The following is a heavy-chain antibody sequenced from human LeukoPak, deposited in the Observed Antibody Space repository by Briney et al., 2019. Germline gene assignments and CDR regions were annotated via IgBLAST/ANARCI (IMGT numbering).Heavy chain of an antibody. Sequence: PSETLSLTCTVSGGSISSYYWSWIRQPPGKGLEWIGYIYYSGSTNYNPSLKSRVTISVDTSKNQFSLKPSSVTAADTAVYYCARTVEIDYYYGMDVWGQGTTVTVSS. CDR1: GGSISSYY. J-gene: IGHJ6*02. V-gene: IGHV4-59*01. D-gene: IGHD5-12*01. CDR2: IYYSGST. CDR3: ARTVEIDYYYGMDV.